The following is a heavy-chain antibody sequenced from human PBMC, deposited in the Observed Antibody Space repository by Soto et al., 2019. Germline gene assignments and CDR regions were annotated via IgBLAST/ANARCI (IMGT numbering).Heavy chain of an antibody. CDR3: ARKSDSSPVPEADGV. V-gene: IGHV3-53*02. D-gene: IGHD2-8*01. CDR2: IYSNGDT. Sequence: EVQLVETGGGLIQPGGSLRLSCAASGFSVGSNYMTWVRQSPGKGLEWVSLIYSNGDTDYADSVKGRFPISRDNFKNTLYLQMNNLRAEDTAVYHCARKSDSSPVPEADGVWGRGTLVTVSS. CDR1: GFSVGSNY. J-gene: IGHJ4*02.